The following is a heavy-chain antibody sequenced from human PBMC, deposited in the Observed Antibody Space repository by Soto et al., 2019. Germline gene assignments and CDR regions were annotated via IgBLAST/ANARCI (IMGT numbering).Heavy chain of an antibody. V-gene: IGHV3-23*01. D-gene: IGHD3-10*01. CDR2: ISGGGDTT. Sequence: EVQLLESGGGLVQPGGSLRLSCAASGFTFNNYAMTWVRQAPGKGLEWVSAISGGGDTTSYADSVKGRFTVSRDGSKNQLYQQMSSLRAEDTALYYCAKGRGGSGSLTPRVDFWGQGTLVTVSS. CDR3: AKGRGGSGSLTPRVDF. J-gene: IGHJ4*02. CDR1: GFTFNNYA.